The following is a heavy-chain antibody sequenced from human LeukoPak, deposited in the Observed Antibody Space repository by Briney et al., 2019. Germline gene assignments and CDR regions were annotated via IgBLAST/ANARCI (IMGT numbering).Heavy chain of an antibody. J-gene: IGHJ4*02. D-gene: IGHD2-2*01. CDR1: GGSISSGSYY. CDR2: IYTSGST. V-gene: IGHV4-61*02. CDR3: ARGWGYCSSTSCYDRDY. Sequence: SETLSLTCTVSGGSISSGSYYWSWIRQPAGKGLEWIGRIYTSGSTNYNPSLKSRVTISVDTSKNQFSLKLSSVTAADTAVYYCARGWGYCSSTSCYDRDYWGQGTLVTVSS.